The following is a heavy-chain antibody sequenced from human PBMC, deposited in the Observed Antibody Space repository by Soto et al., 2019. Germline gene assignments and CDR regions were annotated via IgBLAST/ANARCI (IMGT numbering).Heavy chain of an antibody. J-gene: IGHJ6*02. V-gene: IGHV3-74*01. D-gene: IGHD1-26*01. CDR1: GFTFTDYW. CDR3: AREWDRRYYYYGMDV. CDR2: INSDASRT. Sequence: GGSLRLSCAASGFTFTDYWMHWVRQAPGKGLVWVSRINSDASRTSYADSVKGRFTISRDNAKSTLYLQMNSLRDEDAAVYYCAREWDRRYYYYGMDVWGQGTTVTVSS.